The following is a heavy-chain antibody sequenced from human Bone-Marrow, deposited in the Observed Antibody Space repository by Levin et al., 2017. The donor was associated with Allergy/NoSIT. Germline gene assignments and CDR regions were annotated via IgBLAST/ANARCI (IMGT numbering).Heavy chain of an antibody. CDR2: INPNSGGT. CDR3: ARGGRGDSSGTDAFDI. CDR1: GYTFTGYY. Sequence: ASVKVSCKASGYTFTGYYMHWVRQAPGQGLEWMGWINPNSGGTNYAQKFQGRVTMTRDTSISTAYMELSRLRSDDTAVYYCARGGRGDSSGTDAFDIWGQGTMVTVSS. V-gene: IGHV1-2*02. J-gene: IGHJ3*02. D-gene: IGHD3-22*01.